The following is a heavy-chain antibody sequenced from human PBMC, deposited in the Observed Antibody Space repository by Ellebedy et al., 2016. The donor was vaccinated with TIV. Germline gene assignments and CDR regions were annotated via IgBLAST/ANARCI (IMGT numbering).Heavy chain of an antibody. J-gene: IGHJ4*02. CDR3: ARNSHFDWSFYFDY. D-gene: IGHD3-9*01. Sequence: GESLKISCAASGFTFSHYAMHWVRQAPGKGLEWVALISYDGTSEHHADSVKGRFTISRDNSEDPLYLHMNSLRGDDTAVYYCARNSHFDWSFYFDYWGQGSLVTVSS. CDR2: ISYDGTSE. V-gene: IGHV3-33*01. CDR1: GFTFSHYA.